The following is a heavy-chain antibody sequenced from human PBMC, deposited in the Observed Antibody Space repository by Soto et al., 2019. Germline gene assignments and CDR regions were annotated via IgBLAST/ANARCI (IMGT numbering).Heavy chain of an antibody. D-gene: IGHD6-25*01. CDR2: ISIHNGNT. Sequence: GASVKVSCKASGYTFSTYGISWVRQAPGQGLEWMGWISIHNGNTKKAQKLQDRVSLTTDTSTTTAYMELRSLTSDDTAIYYCARDSGYFYYYGMDFWGQGTTVTVSS. CDR1: GYTFSTYG. V-gene: IGHV1-18*01. J-gene: IGHJ6*02. CDR3: ARDSGYFYYYGMDF.